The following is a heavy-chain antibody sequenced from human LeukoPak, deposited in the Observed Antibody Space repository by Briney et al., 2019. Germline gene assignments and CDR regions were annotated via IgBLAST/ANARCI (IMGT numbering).Heavy chain of an antibody. V-gene: IGHV3-33*06. CDR2: IWYNGGNK. CDR3: AKATELWLLDY. Sequence: GGSLRLSCAAPGFTFSNYGMHWVRQAPGKGLEWVAVIWYNGGNKYYADSVKGRFTISRDNSKTTLYLQMNSLRAEDTAVYYCAKATELWLLDYWGHGTLVTVSS. J-gene: IGHJ4*01. D-gene: IGHD5-18*01. CDR1: GFTFSNYG.